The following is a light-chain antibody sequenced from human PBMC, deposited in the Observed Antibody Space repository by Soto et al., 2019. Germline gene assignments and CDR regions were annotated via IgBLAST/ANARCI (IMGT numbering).Light chain of an antibody. CDR2: DTN. CDR1: TGTVTSGHY. J-gene: IGLJ1*01. CDR3: LLLYSGNRRV. V-gene: IGLV7-46*01. Sequence: QAVVTQEPSLTVSPGETVTLTCSSSTGTVTSGHYPYWFQQRPGQAPTTLIYDTNNKYSWTPDRFSGSLLGVKAALTLSGAQPEDEGDYYCLLLYSGNRRVFGTGTKVTVL.